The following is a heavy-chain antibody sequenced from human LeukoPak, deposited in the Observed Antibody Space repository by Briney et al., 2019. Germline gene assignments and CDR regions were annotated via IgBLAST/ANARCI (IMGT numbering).Heavy chain of an antibody. CDR1: GFSLSTSGMC. V-gene: IGHV2-70*11. CDR3: ARILGSYGRVDGPYYGMDV. D-gene: IGHD5-18*01. J-gene: IGHJ6*02. Sequence: QTLSLTCTFSGFSLSTSGMCVRWLRQPPGKALEWLARIDWDDDKYYSTSLKTRLTISKHTSKNQVVLTMTNMDPVDTATYYCARILGSYGRVDGPYYGMDVWARGPTVRVSS. CDR2: IDWDDDK.